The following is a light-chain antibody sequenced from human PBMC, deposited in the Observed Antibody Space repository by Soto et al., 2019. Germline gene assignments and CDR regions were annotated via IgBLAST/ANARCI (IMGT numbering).Light chain of an antibody. J-gene: IGLJ2*01. CDR1: SSNIGSNN. CDR3: AEWDDSPNGQV. V-gene: IGLV1-44*01. CDR2: SNN. Sequence: QSVLTQPPSASGTPGQRVTISCSGSSSNIGSNNLNWYQQLPGTAPKLLIYSNNQRPSGVPDRFSGSKSCTSASLAIRGLQSEDEDDYYCAEWDDSPNGQVFGGGTKVTVL.